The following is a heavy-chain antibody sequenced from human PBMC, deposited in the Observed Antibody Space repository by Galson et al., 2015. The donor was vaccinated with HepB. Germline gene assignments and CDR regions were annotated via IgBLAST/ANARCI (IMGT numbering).Heavy chain of an antibody. CDR3: ASSPSSGYLTPGRLGY. V-gene: IGHV1-69*02. D-gene: IGHD3-22*01. CDR2: IIPILGIA. J-gene: IGHJ4*02. CDR1: GGTFSSYT. Sequence: CKASGGTFSSYTISWVRQAPGQGLEWMGRIIPILGIANYAQKFQGRVTITADKSTSTAYMELSSLRSEDTAVYYCASSPSSGYLTPGRLGYWGQGTLVTVSS.